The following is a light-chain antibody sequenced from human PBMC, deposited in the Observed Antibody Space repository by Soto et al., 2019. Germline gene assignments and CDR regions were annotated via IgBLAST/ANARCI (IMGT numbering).Light chain of an antibody. CDR3: AAWDDSLNGHV. J-gene: IGLJ1*01. CDR1: SSNIGGNT. CDR2: TNN. Sequence: QAVVTQPPSASGTPGQRVNISCSGSSSNIGGNTVSWYQQFPGTAPKLLIYTNNQRPSGVPDRFSGSKSDTSASLAVSALQSEDEAHYYCAAWDDSLNGHVFGTGTKLTVL. V-gene: IGLV1-44*01.